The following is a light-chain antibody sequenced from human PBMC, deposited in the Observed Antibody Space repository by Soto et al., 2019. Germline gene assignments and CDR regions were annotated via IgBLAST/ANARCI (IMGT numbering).Light chain of an antibody. V-gene: IGKV1-8*01. CDR3: QQYYSYGT. Sequence: AIRLTQSPASFSASTGDRVTITCRASQGISSYLAWYQQKPGKAPKLLIYAASTLQSGVPSRFSGSGSGTDFTLTISCPQSEDFATYYCQQYYSYGTFGQGTKVDIK. J-gene: IGKJ1*01. CDR2: AAS. CDR1: QGISSY.